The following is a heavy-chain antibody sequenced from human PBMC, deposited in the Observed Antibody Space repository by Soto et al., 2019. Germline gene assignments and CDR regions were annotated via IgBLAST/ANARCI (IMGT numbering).Heavy chain of an antibody. CDR2: ISSSGSTI. Sequence: GGSLRLSCAASGFTFSSYEMNWVRQAPGKGLEWVSYISSSGSTIYYADSVKGRFTISRDNAKNSLYLQMNSLRAEDTAVYYCARTQIVDYDFWSGYRHPFDIWGQGTMVTVSS. D-gene: IGHD3-3*01. V-gene: IGHV3-48*03. CDR1: GFTFSSYE. J-gene: IGHJ3*02. CDR3: ARTQIVDYDFWSGYRHPFDI.